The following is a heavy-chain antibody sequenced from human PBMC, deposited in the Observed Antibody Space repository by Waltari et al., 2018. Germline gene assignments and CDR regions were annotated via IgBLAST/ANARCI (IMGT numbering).Heavy chain of an antibody. V-gene: IGHV1-69*08. Sequence: QVQLVQSGAEVKKPGSSVKVPCQASRGTFSSYPTSRGRQAPGQGLEWMGRIIPIFGTANYAQKFQGRVTITADKSTSTAYMELSSLRSEDTAVYYCAVFPPKNYFDYWGQGTLVTVSS. CDR2: IIPIFGTA. CDR1: RGTFSSYP. CDR3: AVFPPKNYFDY. J-gene: IGHJ4*02.